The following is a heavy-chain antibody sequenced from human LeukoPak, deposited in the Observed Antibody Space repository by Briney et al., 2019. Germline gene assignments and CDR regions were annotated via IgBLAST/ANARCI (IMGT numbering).Heavy chain of an antibody. CDR1: GGSISSYH. CDR2: IYYSGST. CDR3: ARGDYYEASNDY. V-gene: IGHV4-39*07. Sequence: PSETLSLTCTVSGGSISSYHWGWIRQPPGKGLEWIGSIYYSGSTYYNPSLKSRVTISVDTSKNQFSLKLSSVTAADTAVYYCARGDYYEASNDYWGQGTLVTVSS. J-gene: IGHJ4*02. D-gene: IGHD3-22*01.